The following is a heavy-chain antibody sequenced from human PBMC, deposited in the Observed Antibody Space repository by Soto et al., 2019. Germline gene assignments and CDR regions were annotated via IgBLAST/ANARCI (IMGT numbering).Heavy chain of an antibody. CDR1: GFTFDDYA. Sequence: EVQLVESGGGLVQPGRSLRLSCAASGFTFDDYAMHWVRQAPGKGLEWVSGISCNSCTIGYADSVKARFTSSRDNAKNSLYVQMNSLRAEDTALYYCAKDYVYSSCWYGWYFDLWVRGTLVTVSS. V-gene: IGHV3-9*01. D-gene: IGHD6-19*01. J-gene: IGHJ2*01. CDR2: ISCNSCTI. CDR3: AKDYVYSSCWYGWYFDL.